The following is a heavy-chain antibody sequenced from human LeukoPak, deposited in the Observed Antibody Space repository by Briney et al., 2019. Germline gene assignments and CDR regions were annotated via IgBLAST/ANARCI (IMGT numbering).Heavy chain of an antibody. D-gene: IGHD3-10*01. V-gene: IGHV4-61*01. CDR3: ARDHFGSLDS. J-gene: IGHJ4*02. Sequence: SETLSLTCTASGFSVTTDSYCWGWIRQPPGKGLEWIGYDYCGGNNNYDPSVKRRVTISVDTYKNQFSLTLTSVTAADTAVYFCARDHFGSLDSWGQGILVTVSS. CDR1: GFSVTTDSYC. CDR2: DYCGGNN.